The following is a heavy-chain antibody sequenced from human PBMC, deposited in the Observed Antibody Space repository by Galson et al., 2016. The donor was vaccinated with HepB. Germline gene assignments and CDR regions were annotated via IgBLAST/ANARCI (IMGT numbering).Heavy chain of an antibody. Sequence: SETLSLTCTVSGGSISSGAFHWGWIRQPPGKGLEWMGHTYYTRSTSYNPSLRSRATIIIDTSRNQFSLTLSSVTAADTAVYYCTPYLEGHGGTGYWGQGTLVTVSS. CDR1: GGSISSGAFH. V-gene: IGHV4-61*08. CDR2: TYYTRST. J-gene: IGHJ4*02. D-gene: IGHD3-16*01. CDR3: TPYLEGHGGTGY.